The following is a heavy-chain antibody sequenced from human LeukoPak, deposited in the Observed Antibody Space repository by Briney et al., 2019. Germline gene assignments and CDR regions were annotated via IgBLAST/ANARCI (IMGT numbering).Heavy chain of an antibody. CDR3: ATDSAYCGGDCYSDAFDI. D-gene: IGHD2-21*02. Sequence: ASVTASCKVSGYTLTELSMHWVRQAPGKGLEWMGGFDPEDGETIYAQKFQGRVTMTEDTSTDTAYMELSSLRSEDTAVYYCATDSAYCGGDCYSDAFDIWGQGTMVTVSS. CDR1: GYTLTELS. J-gene: IGHJ3*02. V-gene: IGHV1-24*01. CDR2: FDPEDGET.